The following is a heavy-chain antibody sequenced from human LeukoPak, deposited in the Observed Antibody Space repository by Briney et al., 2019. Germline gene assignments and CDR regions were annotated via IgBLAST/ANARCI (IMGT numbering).Heavy chain of an antibody. CDR1: GGSISSYY. J-gene: IGHJ4*02. CDR3: ARALYYYDSSGPLPLK. Sequence: PSETLSLTCTVSGGSISSYYWSWIRQPPGKGLEWIGYIFYSGSTNYNPSLKGRVTISVDTSKNQFSLNLSSVTAADTDVYYCARALYYYDSSGPLPLKWGQGTLVTVSS. V-gene: IGHV4-59*01. D-gene: IGHD3-22*01. CDR2: IFYSGST.